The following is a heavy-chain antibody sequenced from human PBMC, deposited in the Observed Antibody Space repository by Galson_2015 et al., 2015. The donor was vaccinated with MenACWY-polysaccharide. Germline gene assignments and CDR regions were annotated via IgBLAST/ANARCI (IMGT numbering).Heavy chain of an antibody. D-gene: IGHD3-16*01. V-gene: IGHV3-7*01. CDR2: IKEDGSDK. CDR1: AFTFSSYW. CDR3: ARRRGGLGNYFDY. J-gene: IGHJ4*02. Sequence: SLRLSCAASAFTFSSYWMSWVRQAPGKGLEWVANIKEDGSDKYYVDSVKGRFTISRDNAKNSLYLQMNSLRAGDTAVYYCARRRGGLGNYFDYWGQGTLVTVSS.